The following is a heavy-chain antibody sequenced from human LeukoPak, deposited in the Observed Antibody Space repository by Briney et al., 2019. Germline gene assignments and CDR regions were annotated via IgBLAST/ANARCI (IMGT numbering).Heavy chain of an antibody. CDR1: GGSFSGYY. J-gene: IGHJ4*02. V-gene: IGHV4-34*01. Sequence: SETLSLTCAVYGGSFSGYYWSWIRQPPGKGLEWIGEVNHSGSTNYNPSLKSRVTISVDTSKNQFSLKLSSVTAADTAVYYCARGGGITIFGVAYYFDYWGQGTLVTVSS. CDR2: VNHSGST. CDR3: ARGGGITIFGVAYYFDY. D-gene: IGHD3-3*01.